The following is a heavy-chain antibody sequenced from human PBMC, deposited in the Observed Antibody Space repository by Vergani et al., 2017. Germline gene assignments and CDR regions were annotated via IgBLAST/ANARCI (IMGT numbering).Heavy chain of an antibody. D-gene: IGHD6-6*01. V-gene: IGHV1-69*01. CDR2: IIPIFGTA. CDR1: GYTFTSYD. CDR3: ARSQYSSSDDYYYYYMDV. Sequence: QLVQSGPEVKKPGASVKVSCKASGYTFTSYDINWVRQAPGQGLEWMGGIIPIFGTANYAQKFQGRVTITADESTSTAYMELSSLRSEDTAVYYCARSQYSSSDDYYYYYMDVWGKGTTVTVSS. J-gene: IGHJ6*03.